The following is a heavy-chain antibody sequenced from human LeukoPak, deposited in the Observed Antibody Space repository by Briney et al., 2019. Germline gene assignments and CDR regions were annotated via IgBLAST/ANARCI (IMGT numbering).Heavy chain of an antibody. Sequence: SETLSLTCAVYGGSFSGYYWSWIRQPPGKGLEWIGRIYTSGSTNYNYNPSLKSRVTLSVDTSKNQFSLKLSSVTAADTAVYYCARDPNSALWGQGTLVTVSS. D-gene: IGHD2-21*01. CDR1: GGSFSGYY. V-gene: IGHV4-59*10. J-gene: IGHJ4*02. CDR2: IYTSGST. CDR3: ARDPNSAL.